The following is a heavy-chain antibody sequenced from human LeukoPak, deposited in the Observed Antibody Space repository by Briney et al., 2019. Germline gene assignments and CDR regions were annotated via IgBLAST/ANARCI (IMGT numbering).Heavy chain of an antibody. CDR1: GGSLSNNY. CDR2: IYYSGNT. Sequence: SETLSLTCTVSGGSLSNNYWSWIRRPPGKGLEWIGYIYYSGNTNYNPSLRSRVTISVDTSKNQFSLELSSVTAADTAVYYCARDPNWGKGHFDYWGQGTLVTVSS. D-gene: IGHD7-27*01. J-gene: IGHJ4*02. CDR3: ARDPNWGKGHFDY. V-gene: IGHV4-59*01.